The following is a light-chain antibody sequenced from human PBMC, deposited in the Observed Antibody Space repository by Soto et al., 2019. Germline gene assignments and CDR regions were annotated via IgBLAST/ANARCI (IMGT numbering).Light chain of an antibody. CDR2: WAS. J-gene: IGKJ4*01. CDR3: QQSYSTPLT. Sequence: DIVMTQSPESLAVSLGERATINCKSSQSVLYSSNNKNYLAWYQQKPGQPPKLLIYWASTREAGVPDRFSGSGSGTDFTLTISSLQAEDVAVYYCQQSYSTPLTFGGGTKVEIK. CDR1: QSVLYSSNNKNY. V-gene: IGKV4-1*01.